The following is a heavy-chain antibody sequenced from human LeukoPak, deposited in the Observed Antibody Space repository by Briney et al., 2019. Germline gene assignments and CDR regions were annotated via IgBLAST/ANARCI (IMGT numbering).Heavy chain of an antibody. V-gene: IGHV3-23*01. J-gene: IGHJ4*02. CDR3: AKGGVYCSSTSCYPFDY. CDR1: GFTFSSYA. D-gene: IGHD2-2*01. CDR2: TSGSGGST. Sequence: GGSLRLSCAASGFTFSSYAMSWVRQAPGKGLEWVSATSGSGGSTYYADSVKGRFTISRDNSKNTLYLQLNSLRAEETAVHYCAKGGVYCSSTSCYPFDYWGQGALVTVSS.